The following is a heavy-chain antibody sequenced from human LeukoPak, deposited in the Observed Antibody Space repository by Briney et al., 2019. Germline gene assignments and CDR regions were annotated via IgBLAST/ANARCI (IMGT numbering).Heavy chain of an antibody. D-gene: IGHD6-19*01. V-gene: IGHV3-23*01. CDR1: GFTFSSYA. CDR3: ALISSGWARYYYYGMDV. CDR2: ISGSGGST. Sequence: GGSLRLSCAASGFTFSSYAMSWVRQAPGKGLEWVLAISGSGGSTYYADSVKGRFTISRDNSKNTLYLQMNSLRAEDTAVYYCALISSGWARYYYYGMDVWGQGTTVTVSS. J-gene: IGHJ6*02.